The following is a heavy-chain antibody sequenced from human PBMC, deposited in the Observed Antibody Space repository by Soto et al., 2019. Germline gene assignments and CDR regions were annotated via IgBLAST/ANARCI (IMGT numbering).Heavy chain of an antibody. V-gene: IGHV5-10-1*01. Sequence: GESLKISCKGSGYSFTSYWISWVRQMPWKGLEWMGRIDPSDSYTNYSPSFQGHVTISADKSISTAYLQWSSLKASDTAMYYCARQVSEGRYDILTGYYNPPWFDAWGQGTLVTVSS. CDR1: GYSFTSYW. CDR2: IDPSDSYT. J-gene: IGHJ5*02. D-gene: IGHD3-9*01. CDR3: ARQVSEGRYDILTGYYNPPWFDA.